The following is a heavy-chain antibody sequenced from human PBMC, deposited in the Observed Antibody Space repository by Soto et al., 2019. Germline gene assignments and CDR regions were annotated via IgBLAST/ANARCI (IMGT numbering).Heavy chain of an antibody. CDR3: AKEGDCYGGSCPLDS. D-gene: IGHD2-15*01. Sequence: QVQLQESGPGLVKPSGTLSLTCAVSGGSISSSNWWTWVRQPPGEGLELIGEVYPTGSTKYNRSLGGRVAILLDKSKNQFSLRLTSVTAADTAVYYCAKEGDCYGGSCPLDSWGQGILVTVSP. CDR1: GGSISSSNW. V-gene: IGHV4-4*02. CDR2: VYPTGST. J-gene: IGHJ4*02.